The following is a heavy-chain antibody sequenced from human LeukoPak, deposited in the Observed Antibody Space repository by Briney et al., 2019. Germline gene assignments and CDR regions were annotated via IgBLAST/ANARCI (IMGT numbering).Heavy chain of an antibody. V-gene: IGHV1-2*06. CDR3: ARSGLEWVMDV. J-gene: IGHJ6*02. Sequence: ASVKVSRKASGYTFTSYGISWVRQAPGQGLEWVGRINPNSGGTNYAQKFQGRVTMTRDTSISTAYMELSRLRSDDTAVYYCARSGLEWVMDVWGQGTTVTVSS. D-gene: IGHD3-3*01. CDR1: GYTFTSYG. CDR2: INPNSGGT.